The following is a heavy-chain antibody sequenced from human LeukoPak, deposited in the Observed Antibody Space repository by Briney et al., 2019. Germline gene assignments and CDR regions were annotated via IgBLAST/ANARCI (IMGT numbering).Heavy chain of an antibody. Sequence: GGSLRLSCTDSGFTFANSAMSWVRQALGKGLEWVSSISDSGDSTYYAESVKGRFTISRDNSKNTLYLQMNSLRAEDTAVYYCAKSRGGVYSPYYMDVWGKGTTVTVSS. V-gene: IGHV3-23*01. CDR3: AKSRGGVYSPYYMDV. J-gene: IGHJ6*03. CDR2: ISDSGDST. D-gene: IGHD3-10*01. CDR1: GFTFANSA.